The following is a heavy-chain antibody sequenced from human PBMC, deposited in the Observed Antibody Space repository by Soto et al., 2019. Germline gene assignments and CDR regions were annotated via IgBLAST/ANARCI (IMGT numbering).Heavy chain of an antibody. CDR1: GFTFSSYS. J-gene: IGHJ6*02. D-gene: IGHD3-9*01. V-gene: IGHV3-48*02. CDR2: ISSSSSTI. CDR3: AREGRYFDWLLSAYYYYGMDV. Sequence: PGGSLRLSCAASGFTFSSYSMHSVRQAPGKGLEWVSYISSSSSTIYYADSVKGRFTISRDNAKNSLYLQMNSLRDEDTAVYYCAREGRYFDWLLSAYYYYGMDVWGQGTTVTVSS.